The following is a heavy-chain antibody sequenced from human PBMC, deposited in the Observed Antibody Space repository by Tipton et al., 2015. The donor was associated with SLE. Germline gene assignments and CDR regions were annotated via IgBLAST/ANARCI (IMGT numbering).Heavy chain of an antibody. CDR2: INHSGST. J-gene: IGHJ3*02. D-gene: IGHD3-10*01. CDR3: ARDPRGGDAFDI. CDR1: GDSLGGSY. V-gene: IGHV4-34*01. Sequence: TLSLTCTVSGDSLGGSYWSWIRQPPGKGLEWIGEINHSGSTNYNPSLKSRVTISVDTSKNQFSLKLSSVTAADTAVYYCARDPRGGDAFDIWGQGTMVTVSS.